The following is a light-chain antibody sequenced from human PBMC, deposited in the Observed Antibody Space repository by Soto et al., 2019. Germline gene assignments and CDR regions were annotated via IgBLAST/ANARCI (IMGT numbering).Light chain of an antibody. V-gene: IGKV3-20*01. Sequence: EIVLTQSPGTLSLSPGERATLSCRASQSVSSSYLAWYQQKPGQAPRLLIYGASSRATGIPERFSGSGSGTDFTLTIRRLEREDFAVYYCQQYGSSPWTFGQGTKVEIK. J-gene: IGKJ1*01. CDR3: QQYGSSPWT. CDR1: QSVSSSY. CDR2: GAS.